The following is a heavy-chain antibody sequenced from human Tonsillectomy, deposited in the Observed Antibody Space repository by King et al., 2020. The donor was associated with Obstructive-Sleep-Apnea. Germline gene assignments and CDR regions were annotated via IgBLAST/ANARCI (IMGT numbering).Heavy chain of an antibody. CDR2: MNPNSGNS. Sequence: QLVQSGAEVKKPGASVKVSCKASGYTFTSDDINWVRQATGQGLEWMGWMNPNSGNSGYAQRFQGRVTMTRDTSISTAYMGLSSLRSEDTAVYYCARFSSSWYFDYWGQGTLVTVSS. V-gene: IGHV1-8*01. D-gene: IGHD6-13*01. CDR3: ARFSSSWYFDY. CDR1: GYTFTSDD. J-gene: IGHJ4*02.